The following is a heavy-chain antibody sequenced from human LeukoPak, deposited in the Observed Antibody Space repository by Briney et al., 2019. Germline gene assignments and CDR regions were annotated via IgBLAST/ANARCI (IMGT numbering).Heavy chain of an antibody. CDR1: GFTFSSYG. CDR2: IRYDGSNK. CDR3: AKDPLTYYYDSSGFFDY. V-gene: IGHV3-30*02. J-gene: IGHJ4*02. D-gene: IGHD3-22*01. Sequence: GGSLRLSCAASGFTFSSYGMHWVRQAPGKGLEWVVFIRYDGSNKYYADSVKGRFTISRDNSKNTLYLQMNSLRAEDTAVYYCAKDPLTYYYDSSGFFDYWGQGTLVTVSS.